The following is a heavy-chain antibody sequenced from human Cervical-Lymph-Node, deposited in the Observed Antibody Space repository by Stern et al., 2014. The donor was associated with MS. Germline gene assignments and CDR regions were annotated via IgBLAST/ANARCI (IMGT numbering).Heavy chain of an antibody. CDR1: GYTFTIYY. CDR3: ARDRGPHAFDI. Sequence: VQLLQSGAEVKKPGASVNVSCKASGYTFTIYYIHWVRQAPGQGLEWMGIINPSGGSTSYAQKFQGRVTLTRDTSTSTVYMALSSLKSEDTAVYFCARDRGPHAFDIWGQGTMVTVSS. D-gene: IGHD3-16*01. J-gene: IGHJ3*02. V-gene: IGHV1-46*01. CDR2: INPSGGST.